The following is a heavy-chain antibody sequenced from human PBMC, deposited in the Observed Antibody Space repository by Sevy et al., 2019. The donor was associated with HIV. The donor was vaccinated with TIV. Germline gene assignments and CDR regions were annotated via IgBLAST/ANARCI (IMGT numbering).Heavy chain of an antibody. V-gene: IGHV1-8*03. J-gene: IGHJ6*02. Sequence: ASVKVSCKASGYTFISYYINWVRQATGQGLEWMGWMNPNSGNTVYAQKFQGRVTITRNTSISTAYMQLSSLRSEDTAAYCCARGYGDYYYGMDVWGQGTTVTVSS. CDR2: MNPNSGNT. CDR1: GYTFISYY. D-gene: IGHD4-17*01. CDR3: ARGYGDYYYGMDV.